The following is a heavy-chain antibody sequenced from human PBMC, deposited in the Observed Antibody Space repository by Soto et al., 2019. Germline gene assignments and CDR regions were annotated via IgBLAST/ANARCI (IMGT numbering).Heavy chain of an antibody. J-gene: IGHJ6*02. D-gene: IGHD3-22*01. CDR3: ARTDRAIFYGMDV. CDR2: IDHSGST. Sequence: SETLSLTCAVYGGSFSAYYWSWIRQPPGKGLEWIGEIDHSGSTNYNPSLESRVTISVDTSKNQFSLKVSSVTAADTAVYHCARTDRAIFYGMDVWGQGTKVT. V-gene: IGHV4-34*01. CDR1: GGSFSAYY.